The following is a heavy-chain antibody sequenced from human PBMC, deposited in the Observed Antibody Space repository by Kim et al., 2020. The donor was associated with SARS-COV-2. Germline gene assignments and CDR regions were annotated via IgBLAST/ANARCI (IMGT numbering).Heavy chain of an antibody. D-gene: IGHD6-19*01. J-gene: IGHJ4*02. CDR2: ISAYNGNT. CDR3: ARDACIAVAGTRVQSDY. Sequence: ASVKVSCKASGYTFTSYGISWVRQAPGQGLEWMGWISAYNGNTNYAQKLQGRVTMTTDTSTSTAYMELRSLRSDDTAVYYCARDACIAVAGTRVQSDYWGQGTLVTVSS. V-gene: IGHV1-18*01. CDR1: GYTFTSYG.